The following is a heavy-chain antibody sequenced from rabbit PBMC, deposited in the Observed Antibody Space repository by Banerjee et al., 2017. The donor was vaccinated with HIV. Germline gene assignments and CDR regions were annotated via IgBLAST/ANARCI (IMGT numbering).Heavy chain of an antibody. CDR2: IDAGSSGSA. D-gene: IGHD6-1*01. Sequence: QEQLEESGGDLVKPEGSLTLTCTASGFSFSRRYWICWVRQAPGKGLEWIACIDAGSSGSAHYANWVKSRFTISKTSSTTVTLQMTSLTAADTATYFCARGAVYGNYGYDLWGQGTLVTVS. J-gene: IGHJ4*01. V-gene: IGHV1S45*01. CDR1: GFSFSRRYW. CDR3: ARGAVYGNYGYDL.